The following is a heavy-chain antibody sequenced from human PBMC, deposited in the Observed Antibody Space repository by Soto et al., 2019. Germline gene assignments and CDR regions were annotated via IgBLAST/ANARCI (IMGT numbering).Heavy chain of an antibody. V-gene: IGHV3-23*01. J-gene: IGHJ4*02. CDR1: GFTFSTYA. D-gene: IGHD4-17*01. Sequence: GGSLRLSCAASGFTFSTYAMSWVRQAPGKGLEWVSSISSSGGSTYYAVSVKGRFTISRDNSKNTLYLQMNSLRAEDTARYFCAKTHGDYAYYFDYWGQGTLVTVSS. CDR2: ISSSGGST. CDR3: AKTHGDYAYYFDY.